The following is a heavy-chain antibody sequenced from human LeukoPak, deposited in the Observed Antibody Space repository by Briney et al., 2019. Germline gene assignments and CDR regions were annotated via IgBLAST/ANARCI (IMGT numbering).Heavy chain of an antibody. J-gene: IGHJ6*02. CDR3: ASNLPCSGGSCYTYYYGMDV. CDR1: GFTFSSYW. V-gene: IGHV3-7*01. Sequence: PGGSLRLSCAASGFTFSSYWMSWVRQAPGKGLEWVANIKQDGSEKYYVDSVKGRFTISRDNAKNSLYLQMNSLRAEDTAVYYCASNLPCSGGSCYTYYYGMDVWGQGTTVTVSS. CDR2: IKQDGSEK. D-gene: IGHD2-15*01.